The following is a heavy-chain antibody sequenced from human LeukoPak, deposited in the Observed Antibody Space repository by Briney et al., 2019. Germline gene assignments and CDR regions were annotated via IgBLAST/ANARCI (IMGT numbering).Heavy chain of an antibody. CDR3: TTGGPYCGGDCYSSPFDY. CDR2: IKSKTDGGTT. Sequence: GGSLRLSCAASGFTFSNAWMSWVRQAPGKGLEWVGRIKSKTDGGTTDYAAPVKGRFTISRDDSKSTLYLQMNSLKTEDTAVYYCTTGGPYCGGDCYSSPFDYWGQGTLVTVSS. V-gene: IGHV3-15*01. J-gene: IGHJ4*02. D-gene: IGHD2-21*02. CDR1: GFTFSNAW.